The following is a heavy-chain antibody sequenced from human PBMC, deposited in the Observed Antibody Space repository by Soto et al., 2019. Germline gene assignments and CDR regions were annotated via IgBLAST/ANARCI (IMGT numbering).Heavy chain of an antibody. CDR3: ARDSYDDILTGYCAQTYGMDV. Sequence: PGGSLRLSCAASGFTFSSYSMNWVRQAPGKGLEWVSSISSSSSYIYYADSVKGRFTISRDNAKNSLYLQMNSLRAEDTAVYYCARDSYDDILTGYCAQTYGMDVWGQGTTVTGSS. V-gene: IGHV3-21*01. D-gene: IGHD3-9*01. CDR1: GFTFSSYS. CDR2: ISSSSSYI. J-gene: IGHJ6*02.